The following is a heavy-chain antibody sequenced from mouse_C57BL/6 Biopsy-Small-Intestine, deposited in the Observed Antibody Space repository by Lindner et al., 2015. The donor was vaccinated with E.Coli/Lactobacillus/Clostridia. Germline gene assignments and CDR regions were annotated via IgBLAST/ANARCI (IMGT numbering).Heavy chain of an antibody. CDR1: GYSFTDYN. V-gene: IGHV1-39*01. J-gene: IGHJ3*01. CDR3: ARRGTYEGFAY. D-gene: IGHD2-12*01. Sequence: VQLQESGPELVKPGASVKISCKASGYSFTDYNMNWVKQINGKTLEWIGVINPNFGATSYNQKFRDKATLTVEQSSNTAYIQLNSLTSEDSAVYYCARRGTYEGFAYWGQGTLVTVSA. CDR2: INPNFGAT.